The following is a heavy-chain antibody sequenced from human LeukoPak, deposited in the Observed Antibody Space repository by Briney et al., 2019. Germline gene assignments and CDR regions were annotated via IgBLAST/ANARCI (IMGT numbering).Heavy chain of an antibody. Sequence: QPAGSLRLSCAASGFTFSSYWMHWVRQAPGKGLVWVSGINSDGSSTSYADSVKGRFTISRDNAKNTLYLQMNSLRAEDTAVYYCARGGAAMVNYWGQGTLVTVSS. CDR2: INSDGSST. J-gene: IGHJ4*02. CDR3: ARGGAAMVNY. CDR1: GFTFSSYW. V-gene: IGHV3-74*01. D-gene: IGHD5-18*01.